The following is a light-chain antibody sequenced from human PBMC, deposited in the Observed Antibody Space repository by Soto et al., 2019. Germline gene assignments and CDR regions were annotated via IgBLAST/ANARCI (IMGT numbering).Light chain of an antibody. J-gene: IGKJ2*01. Sequence: DVVLTQSPDSLAMSLGETATITCKTSQNALFSASNKNYIAWYQRRPRQPLKLLFYWASTRASGVPERFNGSGSGADFTLTISNMQPDDASTYYCQQYFSIPMFTFAQGTKLQIK. CDR2: WAS. CDR1: QNALFSASNKNY. CDR3: QQYFSIPMFT. V-gene: IGKV4-1*01.